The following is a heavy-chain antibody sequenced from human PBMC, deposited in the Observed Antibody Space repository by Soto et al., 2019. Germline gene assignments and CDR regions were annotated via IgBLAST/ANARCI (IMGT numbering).Heavy chain of an antibody. D-gene: IGHD3-10*01. CDR2: IDPKNGGT. CDR1: GYSISAYY. Sequence: QVQLVQSGTEVKKPGASVKVSCQASGYSISAYYIHWVRQAPGQGLEWMGCIDPKNGGTVSAQKFQGRLTMTRDTSISTVYMDLSGLTSDDTALYYCGRDDYGIFPYWGQGSLVTVSS. V-gene: IGHV1-2*02. CDR3: GRDDYGIFPY. J-gene: IGHJ4*02.